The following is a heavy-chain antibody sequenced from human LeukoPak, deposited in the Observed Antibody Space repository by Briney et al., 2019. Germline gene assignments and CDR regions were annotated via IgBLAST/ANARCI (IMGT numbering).Heavy chain of an antibody. CDR1: GDSVSSNSAA. J-gene: IGHJ5*02. V-gene: IGHV6-1*01. CDR2: TYYRSKWYN. CDR3: VRGPGGSHLGWFDL. Sequence: QTLPLTRAISGDSVSSNSAAWNCIRQSPSRGLEWLGRTYYRSKWYNDYAVSVKSRITINPDTSKNQFSLQLNSVTPEDTAVYYCVRGPGGSHLGWFDLWGQGNLVTVSS. D-gene: IGHD1-26*01.